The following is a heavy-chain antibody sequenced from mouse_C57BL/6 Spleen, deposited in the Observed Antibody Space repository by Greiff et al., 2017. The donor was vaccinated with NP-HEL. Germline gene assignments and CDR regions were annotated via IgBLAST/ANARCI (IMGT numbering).Heavy chain of an antibody. CDR1: GFTFSDYG. Sequence: EVQVVESGGGLVKPGGSLKLSCAASGFTFSDYGMHWVRQAPEKGLEWVAYISSGSSTIYYADTVKGRFTISRDNAKNTLFLQMTSLRSEDTAMYYCAREGYYGRIYYAMDYWGQGTSVTVSS. CDR3: AREGYYGRIYYAMDY. V-gene: IGHV5-17*01. D-gene: IGHD1-1*01. J-gene: IGHJ4*01. CDR2: ISSGSSTI.